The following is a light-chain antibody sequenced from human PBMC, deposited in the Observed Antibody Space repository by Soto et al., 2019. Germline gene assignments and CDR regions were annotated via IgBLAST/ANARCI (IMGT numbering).Light chain of an antibody. CDR2: RNN. Sequence: QSVLTQPPSASGTPGQRVTISCSGSSSNIGSNYVYWYQQLPGTAPKLLIYRNNQRPSGVPNRFSGSKSGTSASLAIGGHRSEDEADYYCAAWDDSLSGPHVVFGGGTKVTVL. CDR1: SSNIGSNY. J-gene: IGLJ2*01. V-gene: IGLV1-47*01. CDR3: AAWDDSLSGPHVV.